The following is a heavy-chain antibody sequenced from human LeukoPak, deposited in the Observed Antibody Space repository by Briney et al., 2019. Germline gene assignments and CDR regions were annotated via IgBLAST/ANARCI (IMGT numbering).Heavy chain of an antibody. CDR3: ARHPLVVVTAIDI. V-gene: IGHV4-59*08. Sequence: SETLSLTCTVSGGSISSYYWSWIRQPPGKGLEWIGYIYYSGSTNYNPFLKSRVTISVDTSKNQFSLKLSSVTAADTAVYYCARHPLVVVTAIDIWGQGTMVTVSS. D-gene: IGHD2-21*02. CDR1: GGSISSYY. CDR2: IYYSGST. J-gene: IGHJ3*02.